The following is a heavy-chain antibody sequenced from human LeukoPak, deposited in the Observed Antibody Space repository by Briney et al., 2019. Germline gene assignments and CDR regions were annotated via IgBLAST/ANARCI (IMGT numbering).Heavy chain of an antibody. J-gene: IGHJ3*02. CDR2: ISYDGSNK. Sequence: GGSLRLSCAASGFTFSSYAMPWVRKAPGKGLEWVAVISYDGSNKYYADSVKGRFTISRDNSKNTLYLQMNSLRAEDTAVYYCARGVKGPGGAFDIWGQGTMVTVSS. V-gene: IGHV3-30-3*01. CDR1: GFTFSSYA. D-gene: IGHD3-16*01. CDR3: ARGVKGPGGAFDI.